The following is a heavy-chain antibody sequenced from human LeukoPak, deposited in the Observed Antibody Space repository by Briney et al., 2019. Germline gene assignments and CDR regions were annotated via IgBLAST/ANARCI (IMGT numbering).Heavy chain of an antibody. D-gene: IGHD1-14*01. CDR2: IHRSGSL. J-gene: IGHJ4*02. CDR1: LDSTTSNFW. V-gene: IGHV4-4*02. Sequence: SETLSLTCTVSLDSTTSNFWSWVRQPPGKSLEWIGEIHRSGSLNYNPSLQSRVTISIDRSRNQIVLELSSVTAADTAVYYCAREILGGFNPGAYWGQGTLVTVSS. CDR3: AREILGGFNPGAY.